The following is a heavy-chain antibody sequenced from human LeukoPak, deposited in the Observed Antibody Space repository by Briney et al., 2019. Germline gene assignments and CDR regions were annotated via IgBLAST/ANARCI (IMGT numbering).Heavy chain of an antibody. CDR1: GFTFSRYG. D-gene: IGHD3-22*01. J-gene: IGHJ3*02. Sequence: GRSLRLSCAASGFTFSRYGMHWVRQAPGKGLEWVAVIWYDGINKYYADSVKGRFTISRDNSKNTLYLQMNSLRAEDTAVYCCARNYDSSGFHVFDIWGQGTMVTVSS. CDR3: ARNYDSSGFHVFDI. V-gene: IGHV3-33*01. CDR2: IWYDGINK.